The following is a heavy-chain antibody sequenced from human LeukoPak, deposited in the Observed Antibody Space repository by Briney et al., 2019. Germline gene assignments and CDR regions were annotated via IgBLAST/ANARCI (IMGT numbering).Heavy chain of an antibody. D-gene: IGHD2-15*01. CDR1: GGSISSSNSY. J-gene: IGHJ4*02. Sequence: SETLSLTCSVSGGSISSSNSYWGWIRQPPGKGLEWIGTIYYSGNTYHNPSLKSRVTISVDTSKNQFSLKLSSVTAADTAVYYCARHSYCSGVSCWDYFDYWGQGTLVTVSS. CDR2: IYYSGNT. CDR3: ARHSYCSGVSCWDYFDY. V-gene: IGHV4-39*01.